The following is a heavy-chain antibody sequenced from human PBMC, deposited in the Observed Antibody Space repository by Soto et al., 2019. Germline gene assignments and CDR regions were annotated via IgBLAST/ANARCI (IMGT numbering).Heavy chain of an antibody. CDR1: GYTFTSYG. CDR3: ARDPLGSSGWTDAEYFQH. Sequence: QVQLVQSGAEVKKPGASVKVSCKASGYTFTSYGISWVRQAPGQGLEWMGWISAYNGNTNYAQKLQGRVTMTTDTSTSTSDMELRSLRSDDTAVYYCARDPLGSSGWTDAEYFQHWGQGTLVTVSS. V-gene: IGHV1-18*01. D-gene: IGHD6-19*01. CDR2: ISAYNGNT. J-gene: IGHJ1*01.